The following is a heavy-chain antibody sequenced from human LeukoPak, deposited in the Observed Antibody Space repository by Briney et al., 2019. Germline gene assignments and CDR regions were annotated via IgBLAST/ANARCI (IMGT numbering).Heavy chain of an antibody. V-gene: IGHV4-31*03. Sequence: SETLSLTCTVSGGSISSGGYYWSWIRQHPGRGLEWIGYIYYSGCTYYNPSLKSRVTISVDTSKNQFSLKLSSVTAADTAVYYCARRDGGIIPIFDIWGQGTMVTVSS. CDR2: IYYSGCT. D-gene: IGHD5-24*01. J-gene: IGHJ3*02. CDR3: ARRDGGIIPIFDI. CDR1: GGSISSGGYY.